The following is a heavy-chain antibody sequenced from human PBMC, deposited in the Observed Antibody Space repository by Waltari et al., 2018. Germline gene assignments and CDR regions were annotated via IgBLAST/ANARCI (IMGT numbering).Heavy chain of an antibody. D-gene: IGHD6-6*01. J-gene: IGHJ3*02. Sequence: QVQLVESGGEVVQPGRSLRLSCAASGFSFSTYGMHWVRQAPGKGLEWVALIWFYGSKKYYADSVKGRFTISRDNSKNTLYLQMSSLRVEDTALYYCARVIRGSSDAFDIWGQGTVVTVSS. CDR3: ARVIRGSSDAFDI. CDR1: GFSFSTYG. V-gene: IGHV3-33*01. CDR2: IWFYGSKK.